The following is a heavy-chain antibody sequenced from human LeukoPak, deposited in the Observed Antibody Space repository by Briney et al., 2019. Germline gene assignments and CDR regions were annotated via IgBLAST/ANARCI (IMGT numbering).Heavy chain of an antibody. V-gene: IGHV3-74*01. CDR2: INSDGSST. Sequence: GGSLRLSCAASGFTFSSYWMHWVRQAPGKGLVWVSRINSDGSSTSYADSVKGRFTISRDSAKNTLYLQMNSLRAEDTAVYYCARDSSVFQFDYWGQGTLVTVSS. CDR1: GFTFSSYW. J-gene: IGHJ4*02. D-gene: IGHD2-21*01. CDR3: ARDSSVFQFDY.